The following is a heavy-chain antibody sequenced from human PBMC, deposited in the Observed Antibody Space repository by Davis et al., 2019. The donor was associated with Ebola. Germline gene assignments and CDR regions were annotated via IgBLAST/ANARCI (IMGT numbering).Heavy chain of an antibody. CDR2: ISAYNGNT. CDR1: GYTFTSYS. V-gene: IGHV1-18*01. D-gene: IGHD5-12*01. Sequence: ASVKVSCKASGYTFTSYSMHWVRQAPGQRLEWMGWISAYNGNTNYVQKLQGRVTMTTDTSTNTVYMELRSLRSDDTAVYYCAREAVLGYDRNFDYWGQGTLVTVSS. J-gene: IGHJ4*02. CDR3: AREAVLGYDRNFDY.